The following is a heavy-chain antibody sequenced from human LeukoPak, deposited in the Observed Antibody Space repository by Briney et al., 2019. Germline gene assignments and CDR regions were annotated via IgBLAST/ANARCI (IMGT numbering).Heavy chain of an antibody. Sequence: GGSLRLSCAASGFTFSSYWMSWVRQAPGKGLEWVANIKQDGSNKYYADSVKGRFTISRDNSKNTLYLQMNSLRAEDTAVYYCAKDRRTMAQYYYYGMDVWGQGTTVTVSS. V-gene: IGHV3-7*01. D-gene: IGHD3-10*01. CDR3: AKDRRTMAQYYYYGMDV. CDR1: GFTFSSYW. CDR2: IKQDGSNK. J-gene: IGHJ6*02.